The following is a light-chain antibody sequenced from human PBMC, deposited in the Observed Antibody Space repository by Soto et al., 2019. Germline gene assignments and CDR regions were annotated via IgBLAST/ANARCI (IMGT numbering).Light chain of an antibody. CDR2: DAS. CDR1: ESIRTW. CDR3: QQYTNYPRT. Sequence: DIKMTQSPSTLSASLGDRVNITCRASESIRTWLAWYQHKPGKAPKFLIYDASSLESGVPSRFSGSGSGTEFTLTISNLQPDDFATYFCQQYTNYPRTFGQRTKVDIK. V-gene: IGKV1-5*01. J-gene: IGKJ1*01.